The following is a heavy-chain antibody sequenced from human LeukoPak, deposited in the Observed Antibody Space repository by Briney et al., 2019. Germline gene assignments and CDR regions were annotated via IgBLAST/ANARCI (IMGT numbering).Heavy chain of an antibody. V-gene: IGHV3-11*01. CDR1: GFTLSAYY. CDR3: AVIYCSGGSCYSDHDY. D-gene: IGHD2-15*01. Sequence: GGSLSSSCAASGFTLSAYYMSWFRKAQGKGLRWVSSISGSGSNIYYADSVKCRFTISRDNAKNSLYLQMNSLRAEDTAVYYCAVIYCSGGSCYSDHDYWGQGTLVTVSS. CDR2: ISGSGSNI. J-gene: IGHJ4*02.